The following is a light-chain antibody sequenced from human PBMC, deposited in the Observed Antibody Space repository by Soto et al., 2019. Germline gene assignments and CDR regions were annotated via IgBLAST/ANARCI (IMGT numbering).Light chain of an antibody. Sequence: QAVVTQPNSVSGAPGQTVTISCTGTSSNIASGFDVHWYQQVPGTAPKLVLYSNTARPSGVPDRISGSRSGSSGSLAITGLQPEDEADYYCQSYASGVTGSGFGNGTKLTVL. CDR2: SNT. CDR3: QSYASGVTGSG. J-gene: IGLJ1*01. CDR1: SSNIASGFD. V-gene: IGLV1-40*01.